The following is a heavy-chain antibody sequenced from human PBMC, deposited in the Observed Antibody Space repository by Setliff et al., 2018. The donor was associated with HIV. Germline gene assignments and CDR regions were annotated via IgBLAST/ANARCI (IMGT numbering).Heavy chain of an antibody. J-gene: IGHJ4*02. CDR2: IDPENDET. D-gene: IGHD2-8*01. V-gene: IGHV1-69-2*01. CDR3: VLYSTGASRFDY. CDR1: GYTFIDKY. Sequence: ASVKVSCKASGYTFIDKYMHWVRQAPGKGLHWMGRIDPENDETKYSQKFQVRFTMTADRSTDTAYMELSGLRSEDTAIYYCVLYSTGASRFDYWGQGALVTVSS.